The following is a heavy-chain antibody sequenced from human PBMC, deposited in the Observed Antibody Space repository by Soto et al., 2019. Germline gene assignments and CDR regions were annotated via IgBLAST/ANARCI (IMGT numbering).Heavy chain of an antibody. J-gene: IGHJ4*02. CDR3: ARDPAVTTYFDY. CDR1: GFTVSSNY. D-gene: IGHD4-17*01. CDR2: MHGGGGT. Sequence: EVQLVESGGGLVQPGGSLRLSCAASGFTVSSNYMSWVRQAPGKGLECVSVMHGGGGTYYADSVKGRFTISRDNSKNTLYLQMNSLRAEDTAVYYCARDPAVTTYFDYWGQGTLVTVSS. V-gene: IGHV3-66*01.